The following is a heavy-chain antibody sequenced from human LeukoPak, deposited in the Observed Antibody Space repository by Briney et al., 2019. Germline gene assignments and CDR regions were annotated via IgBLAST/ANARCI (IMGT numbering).Heavy chain of an antibody. V-gene: IGHV3-7*01. CDR2: IQKDGSQK. Sequence: PGGSLRLSCAASEFTFSNYWMSWVRQAPGKGLEWVASIQKDGSQKYYLESVKGRFTISRDNTKNSLYLHMSSLGADDTAVYFCATVAGYFDYWGQGTLVTVSS. CDR1: EFTFSNYW. J-gene: IGHJ4*02. CDR3: ATVAGYFDY. D-gene: IGHD2-21*01.